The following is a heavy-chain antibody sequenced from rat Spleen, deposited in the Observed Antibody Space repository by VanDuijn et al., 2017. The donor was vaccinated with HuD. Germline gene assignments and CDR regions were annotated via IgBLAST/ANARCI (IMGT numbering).Heavy chain of an antibody. J-gene: IGHJ3*01. V-gene: IGHV5-31*01. CDR2: ITNTGSST. CDR1: GFTFSDYG. CDR3: TTGFAY. Sequence: EVQLVESGGGLVQPGRSLKLSCVASGFTFSDYGMNWIRQAPGRGLEWVASITNTGSSTYYPDSVKGRFTISRDNAKSTLYLQMNSLRSEDTATYYCTTGFAYWGQGTLVTVSS.